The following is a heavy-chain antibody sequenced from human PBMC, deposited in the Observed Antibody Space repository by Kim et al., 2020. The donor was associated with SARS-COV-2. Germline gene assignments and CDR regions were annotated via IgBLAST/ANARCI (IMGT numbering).Heavy chain of an antibody. D-gene: IGHD5-18*01. J-gene: IGHJ6*02. CDR1: GYSFTSYW. Sequence: GESLKISCKGSGYSFTSYWISWVRQMPGKGLEWMGRIDPSDSYTNYSPSFQGHVTISADKSISTAYLQWSSLKASDTAMYYCARFPVGRSYGYDPDYYYGMDVWGQGTTVTVSS. CDR3: ARFPVGRSYGYDPDYYYGMDV. CDR2: IDPSDSYT. V-gene: IGHV5-10-1*01.